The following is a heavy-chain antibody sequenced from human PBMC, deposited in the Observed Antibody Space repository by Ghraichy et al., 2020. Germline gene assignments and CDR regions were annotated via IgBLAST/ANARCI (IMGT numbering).Heavy chain of an antibody. CDR3: ARAPGTQRIFYYFDY. CDR1: GGSVSSGSYY. J-gene: IGHJ4*02. CDR2: IYYSGST. V-gene: IGHV4-61*01. Sequence: SETLSLTCTVSGGSVSSGSYYWSWIRQPPGKGLEWIGYIYYSGSTNYNPSLKSRVTISVDTSKNQFSLKLSSVTAADTAVYYCARAPGTQRIFYYFDYWGQGTLVTVSS. D-gene: IGHD1-1*01.